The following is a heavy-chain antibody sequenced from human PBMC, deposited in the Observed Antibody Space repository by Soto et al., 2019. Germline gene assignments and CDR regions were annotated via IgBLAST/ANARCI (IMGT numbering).Heavy chain of an antibody. D-gene: IGHD2-8*01. CDR1: GFTFSSYA. CDR3: AKKPLMVYAMGTPDN. V-gene: IGHV3-23*01. J-gene: IGHJ4*02. Sequence: GGSLRLSCAASGFTFSSYAMSWVRQAPGKGLEWVSAISGSGGSTYYADSVKGRFTISRDNSKNTLYLQMNSLRAEDTVVYYCAKKPLMVYAMGTPDNWGQGTLVTVSS. CDR2: ISGSGGST.